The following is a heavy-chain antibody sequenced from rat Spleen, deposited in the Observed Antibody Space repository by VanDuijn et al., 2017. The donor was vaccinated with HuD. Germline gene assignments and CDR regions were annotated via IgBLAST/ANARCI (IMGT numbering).Heavy chain of an antibody. CDR1: GFTFNNYW. Sequence: EVELVESGGGLVQPGTSLKLSCVASGFTFNNYWLSWVRQTPGKGLEWIASITNTGRSVHYPASVKGRFTISRDTAQNTLFLQMNSLRSEDTATYYCARHELPGYNWFAYWGQGTLVTVSS. CDR2: ITNTGRSV. D-gene: IGHD1-4*01. CDR3: ARHELPGYNWFAY. J-gene: IGHJ3*01. V-gene: IGHV5-31*01.